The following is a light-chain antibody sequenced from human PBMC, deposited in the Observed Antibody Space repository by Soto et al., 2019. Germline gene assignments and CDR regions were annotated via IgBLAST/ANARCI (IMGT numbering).Light chain of an antibody. V-gene: IGKV1-5*01. CDR2: DVS. Sequence: DVQMTQSPSTLSASVVDRVTLTCRASQSINNLLAWYQQKPGKAPKVLIYDVSTLESGVPSRFSGRGAGTEFTLTISSLQPEDFATYYCQQSYSTHWTFGQGTKVDIK. J-gene: IGKJ1*01. CDR1: QSINNL. CDR3: QQSYSTHWT.